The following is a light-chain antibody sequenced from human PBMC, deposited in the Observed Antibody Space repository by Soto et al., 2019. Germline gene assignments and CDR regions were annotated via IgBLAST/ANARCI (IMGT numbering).Light chain of an antibody. Sequence: EIVMTQSPATLSVSPGERATLSCRASQSVSSNLAWYQQKPGQAPRLLIYGASPRATGIPARVSVSGSGTEFTLTISSLQSEDVAVYYCQQYKNWPPLTFGGGTKVASK. CDR3: QQYKNWPPLT. CDR2: GAS. J-gene: IGKJ4*01. V-gene: IGKV3-15*01. CDR1: QSVSSN.